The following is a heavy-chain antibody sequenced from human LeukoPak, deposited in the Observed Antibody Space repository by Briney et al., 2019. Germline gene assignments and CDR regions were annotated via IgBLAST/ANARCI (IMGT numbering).Heavy chain of an antibody. D-gene: IGHD3/OR15-3a*01. V-gene: IGHV3-23*01. Sequence: GGSLRLSCAASGFTFSSYGMSWVRQAPGKGLEWVSAITATSSSTHDADSVRGRFTISRDNSKNTLYLQMNSLRPEDTAIYYCAKPRGTGYFDYWGQGTLVTVSS. J-gene: IGHJ4*02. CDR1: GFTFSSYG. CDR2: ITATSSST. CDR3: AKPRGTGYFDY.